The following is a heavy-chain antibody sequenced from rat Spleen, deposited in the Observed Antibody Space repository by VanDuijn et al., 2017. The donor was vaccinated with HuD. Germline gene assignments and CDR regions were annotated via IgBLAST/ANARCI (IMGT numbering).Heavy chain of an antibody. CDR3: TRDGYD. J-gene: IGHJ2*01. D-gene: IGHD1-7*01. CDR1: GFTFNHYW. CDR2: ITNTGSRT. V-gene: IGHV5-31*01. Sequence: EVQLVESGGGLVQPGRSLKLSCVTSGFTFNHYWMTWIRQAPGKGLEWVASITNTGSRTYYPDSVKGRFTISRDNAKSTLYLQMNSLRSEDRATYYCTRDGYDWGQGVMVTVSS.